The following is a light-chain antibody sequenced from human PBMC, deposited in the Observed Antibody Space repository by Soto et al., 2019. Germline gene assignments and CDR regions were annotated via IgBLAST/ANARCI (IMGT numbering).Light chain of an antibody. CDR2: AAS. V-gene: IGKV1-27*01. Sequence: DIQMTQSPSSLSASVGDRVTIACRASQGISNYLAWYQQKPGKFPRLLIYAASTLQSGVPSRFSGSGFGTDFTLSISSLQPEDFATYYCQKYDSAPRTFGQGTKVEIK. J-gene: IGKJ1*01. CDR1: QGISNY. CDR3: QKYDSAPRT.